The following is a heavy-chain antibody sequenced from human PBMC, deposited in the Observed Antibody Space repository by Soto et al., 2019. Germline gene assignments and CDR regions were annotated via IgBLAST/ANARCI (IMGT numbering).Heavy chain of an antibody. V-gene: IGHV4-34*01. CDR2: INHSGST. D-gene: IGHD5-12*01. CDR1: GGSFSGYY. CDR3: ARDPRRDGYRSNWFDP. Sequence: SETLSLTCAVYGGSFSGYYWSWIRQPPGKGLEWIGEINHSGSTNYNPSLKSRVTISVDTSKNQFSLRLSSVTAADTAVYYCARDPRRDGYRSNWFDPWGQGTLVTVSS. J-gene: IGHJ5*02.